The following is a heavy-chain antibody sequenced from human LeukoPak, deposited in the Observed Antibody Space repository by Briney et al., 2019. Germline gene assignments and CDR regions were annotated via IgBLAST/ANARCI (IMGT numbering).Heavy chain of an antibody. D-gene: IGHD3/OR15-3a*01. Sequence: SVKVSCKASGGTFSSDGFSWVRHVPGQGLEWMGGIVPVFGSATYAQRFQGRVTFTADESTSTAYMELSSLTYEDTALYYCARDVGNIGAVISRLDFWGQGTLLTVSA. V-gene: IGHV1-69*01. CDR2: IVPVFGSA. J-gene: IGHJ4*02. CDR3: ARDVGNIGAVISRLDF. CDR1: GGTFSSDG.